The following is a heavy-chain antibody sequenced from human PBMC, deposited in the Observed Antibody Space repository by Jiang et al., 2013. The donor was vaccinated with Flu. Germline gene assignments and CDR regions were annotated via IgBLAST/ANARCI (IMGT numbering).Heavy chain of an antibody. CDR2: INHSGST. CDR1: GGSFSGYY. V-gene: IGHV4-34*01. D-gene: IGHD5-12*01. J-gene: IGHJ4*02. Sequence: LLKPSETLSLTCAVYGGSFSGYYWSWIRQPPGKGLEWIGEINHSGSTNYNPSLKSRVTISVDTSKNQFSLKLSSVTAADTAVYYCARAPAYYSGYRHPQGVAGVYFDYWGQGTLVTVSS. CDR3: ARAPAYYSGYRHPQGVAGVYFDY.